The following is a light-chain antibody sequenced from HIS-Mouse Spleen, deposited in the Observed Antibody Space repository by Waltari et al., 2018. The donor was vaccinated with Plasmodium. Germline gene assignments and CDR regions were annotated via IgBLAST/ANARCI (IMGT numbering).Light chain of an antibody. J-gene: IGLJ3*02. CDR2: DVS. CDR3: SSYTSSSTRV. Sequence: QSALTQPASVSGSPGQSITISCTGTSSDVGGYNYVSWYQQHPGKAPKLMIYDVSNRPPGVSNRFSGSKSGNTASRTISGLQAEDEADYYCSSYTSSSTRVFGGGTKLTVL. CDR1: SSDVGGYNY. V-gene: IGLV2-14*03.